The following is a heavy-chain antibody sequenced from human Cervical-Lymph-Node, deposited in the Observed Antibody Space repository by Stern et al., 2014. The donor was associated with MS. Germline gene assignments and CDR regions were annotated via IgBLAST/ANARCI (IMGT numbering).Heavy chain of an antibody. Sequence: QVQLVESGGGVVQPGRSLRLSCAASGFTFSNYGMQWVRQAPGKGLEWVAVISYDGSNKYYVDSVKGRFTISRDNSKNTLYLQMNSLRAEDTAVYYCAKGWNDFLTGGQGTLVTVSS. CDR2: ISYDGSNK. CDR1: GFTFSNYG. D-gene: IGHD3-9*01. J-gene: IGHJ4*02. V-gene: IGHV3-30*18. CDR3: AKGWNDFLT.